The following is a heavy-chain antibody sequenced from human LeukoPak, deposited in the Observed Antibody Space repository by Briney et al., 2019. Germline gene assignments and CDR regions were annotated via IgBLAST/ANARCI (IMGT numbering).Heavy chain of an antibody. Sequence: ASVKVSCKASGYTFTSYDINWVRQAPGQGLEWMGGIIPIFGTANYAQKFQGRVTITTDESTSTAYMELSSLRSEDTAVYYCAFSMAAFYYYYYYMDVWGKGTTVTVSS. CDR1: GYTFTSYD. D-gene: IGHD6-6*01. CDR3: AFSMAAFYYYYYYMDV. V-gene: IGHV1-69*05. J-gene: IGHJ6*03. CDR2: IIPIFGTA.